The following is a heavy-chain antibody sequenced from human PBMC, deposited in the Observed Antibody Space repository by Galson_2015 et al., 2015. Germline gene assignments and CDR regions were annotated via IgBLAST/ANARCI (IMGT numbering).Heavy chain of an antibody. D-gene: IGHD3-22*01. J-gene: IGHJ4*02. CDR2: IHTGGST. CDR1: GFTVSSNY. CDR3: AGGCYYAY. Sequence: SLRLSCAASGFTVSSNYMSWVRQAPGKGLEWVSFIHTGGSTYYADSVKGRFTISRDNSKNTLYLQMNSLRAEDTAVYYCAGGCYYAYWGQGTQVTVSS. V-gene: IGHV3-53*01.